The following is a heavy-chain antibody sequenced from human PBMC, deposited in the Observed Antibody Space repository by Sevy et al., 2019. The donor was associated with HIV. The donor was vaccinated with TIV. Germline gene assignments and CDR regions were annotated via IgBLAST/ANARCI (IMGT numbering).Heavy chain of an antibody. J-gene: IGHJ3*02. V-gene: IGHV3-15*01. CDR2: IKTKADGGPT. Sequence: GGSLRLSCAASGFTLSNAWMSWVRQAPGKGLEWVGRIKTKADGGPTDYAAPVKDRFTISRDDSKNTVNLQMNSLKIVDTAVYYCTTNDVFDIWGQGTMVTVSS. CDR1: GFTLSNAW. CDR3: TTNDVFDI.